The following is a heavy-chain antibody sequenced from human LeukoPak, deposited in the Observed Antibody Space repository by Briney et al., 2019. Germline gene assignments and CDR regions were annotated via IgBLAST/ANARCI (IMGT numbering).Heavy chain of an antibody. CDR1: GFTFSSYD. CDR2: IGTAGDT. CDR3: ARGSEGAFDI. Sequence: PGRSLRLSCAASGFTFSSYDMHWVRQATGKGLEWVSAIGTAGDTYYPGSVKGRFTVSRENAKNSLYLQMNSLRAGDTAVYYCARGSEGAFDIWGQGTMVTVSS. J-gene: IGHJ3*02. D-gene: IGHD3-10*01. V-gene: IGHV3-13*01.